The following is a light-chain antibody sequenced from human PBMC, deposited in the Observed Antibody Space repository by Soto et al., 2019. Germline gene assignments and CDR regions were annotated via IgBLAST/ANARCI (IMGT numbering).Light chain of an antibody. CDR3: PQSNIYSLP. CDR2: DAS. Sequence: IPLTQSPSSLSASVGDRVTVPCRASQSISSWLAWYQQKPGKAPKLLIYDASSLESGVPSRFSGSGSGTEFTLTISSLQPDDFATYYCPQSNIYSLPFGHGTNVDIK. J-gene: IGKJ3*01. V-gene: IGKV1-5*01. CDR1: QSISSW.